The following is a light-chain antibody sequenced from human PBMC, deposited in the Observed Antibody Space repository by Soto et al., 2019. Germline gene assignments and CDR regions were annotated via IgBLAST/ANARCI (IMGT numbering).Light chain of an antibody. CDR3: QQRSSWLT. CDR2: DAS. CDR1: QSVSSY. Sequence: EIVLTHSPAPLSLSPGERATLSCRASQSVSSYLAWYQQKPGQAPRLLIYDASNRATGIPARFSGSGSGTDFTLTISSLEPEDFAVYYWQQRSSWLTFGGGTKVEIK. V-gene: IGKV3-11*01. J-gene: IGKJ4*01.